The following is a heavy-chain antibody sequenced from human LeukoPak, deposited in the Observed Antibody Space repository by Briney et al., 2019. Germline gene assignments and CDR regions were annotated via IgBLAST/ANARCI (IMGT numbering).Heavy chain of an antibody. CDR1: GGSISSSSYY. D-gene: IGHD1-14*01. J-gene: IGHJ4*02. CDR3: AKDSTTRVDY. CDR2: IYYSGST. V-gene: IGHV4-39*07. Sequence: SETLSLTCTVSGGSISSSSYYWGWIRQPPGKGLEWIGSIYYSGSTYYNPSLKSRVTISVDTSKNQFSLKLSSVTAADTAVYYCAKDSTTRVDYWGQGTLVTVSS.